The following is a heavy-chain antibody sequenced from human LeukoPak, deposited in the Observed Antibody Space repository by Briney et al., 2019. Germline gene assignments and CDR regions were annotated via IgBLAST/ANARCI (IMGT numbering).Heavy chain of an antibody. Sequence: ASVKVSCKVSGYTLTELSMHWVRQAPGKGLEWMGGFDPEDGETIYAQKFQGRVTMTEDTSTDTAYMELSSLRSEDTAVYYCARGQWLVSEEVVDYFDYWGQGTLVTVSS. CDR1: GYTLTELS. D-gene: IGHD6-19*01. CDR3: ARGQWLVSEEVVDYFDY. CDR2: FDPEDGET. V-gene: IGHV1-24*01. J-gene: IGHJ4*02.